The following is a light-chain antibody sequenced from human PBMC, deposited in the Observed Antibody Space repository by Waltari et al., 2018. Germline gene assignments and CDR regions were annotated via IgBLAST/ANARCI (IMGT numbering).Light chain of an antibody. Sequence: QSALTQPPSASGSPGQSVTISCTGPSSDVGGYNYVSWYQQHPGKAPKLMIYEVSKRPSGVPDRFSGSKSGNTASLTVSGLQAEDEADYYCSSYAGSNNLVFGGGTKLTVL. J-gene: IGLJ2*01. CDR3: SSYAGSNNLV. V-gene: IGLV2-8*01. CDR2: EVS. CDR1: SSDVGGYNY.